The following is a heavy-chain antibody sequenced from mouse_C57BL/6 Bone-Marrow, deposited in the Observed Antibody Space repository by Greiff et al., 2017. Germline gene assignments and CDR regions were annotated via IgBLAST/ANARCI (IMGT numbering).Heavy chain of an antibody. V-gene: IGHV1-69*01. CDR3: ARRDTTVVAGDY. CDR1: GYTFTSYW. Sequence: QVQLQQPGAELVMPGASVKLSCKASGYTFTSYWMHWVKQRPGQGLEWIGEIDPSDSYTNYNQKFKGKSTLTVDKSSSTAYMQLSSLTSEDSAVXYCARRDTTVVAGDYWGQGTTLTVSS. J-gene: IGHJ2*01. D-gene: IGHD1-1*01. CDR2: IDPSDSYT.